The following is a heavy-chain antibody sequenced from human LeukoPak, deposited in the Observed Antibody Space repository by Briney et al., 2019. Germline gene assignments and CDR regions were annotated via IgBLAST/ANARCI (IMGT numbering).Heavy chain of an antibody. CDR3: ARLSSWRGLDY. Sequence: ASVKVSCKASGYTFTGYYMHWVRQAPGQGLEWMGIINPSGGSTSYAQKFQGRVTMTRDTSTSTVYMELSSLRSEDTAVYYCARLSSWRGLDYWGQGTLVTVSS. V-gene: IGHV1-46*01. D-gene: IGHD2-15*01. J-gene: IGHJ4*02. CDR2: INPSGGST. CDR1: GYTFTGYY.